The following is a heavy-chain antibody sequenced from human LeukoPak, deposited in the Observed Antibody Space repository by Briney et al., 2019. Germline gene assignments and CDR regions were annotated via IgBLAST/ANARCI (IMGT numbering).Heavy chain of an antibody. CDR1: GGSISSGSYY. V-gene: IGHV4-61*02. Sequence: SETLSLTCSVSGGSISSGSYYWSWIRQPAGKGLEWIGLIYFSGSPNYNPSLKSRVTISLDTSKNQFSLKLSSVTAADTAVYYCARRGYSTSGGHWFDPWGQGTLVTVSS. CDR2: IYFSGSP. CDR3: ARRGYSTSGGHWFDP. D-gene: IGHD6-13*01. J-gene: IGHJ5*02.